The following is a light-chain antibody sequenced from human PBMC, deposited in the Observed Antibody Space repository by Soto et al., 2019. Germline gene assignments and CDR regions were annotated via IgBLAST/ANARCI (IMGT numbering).Light chain of an antibody. CDR1: SSDVGSYNL. CDR3: SSYTTSGTRV. J-gene: IGLJ3*02. V-gene: IGLV2-14*02. CDR2: EGN. Sequence: QSALTQPASVSGSPGQSITISCTGTSSDVGSYNLVSWYQQHPGKAPKLMIYEGNKRPSGVSNRFSGSKSGNTASLTISGLQAEDEADYYCSSYTTSGTRVFGGGTKVTVL.